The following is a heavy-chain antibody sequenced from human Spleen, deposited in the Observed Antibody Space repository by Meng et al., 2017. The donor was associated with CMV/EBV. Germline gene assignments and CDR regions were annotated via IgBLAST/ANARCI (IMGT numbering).Heavy chain of an antibody. Sequence: SETLSLTCTVSGGSISSSSNYWGWIRQPPGKGLEWLGHINHIANTNYNPSPKSRLTMSVDTSKNQFTLNLTSVTAADTAVYYCARGGPHQSGFDFWGQGTLVTVSS. V-gene: IGHV4-39*06. CDR3: ARGGPHQSGFDF. CDR1: GGSISSSSNY. D-gene: IGHD3-10*01. J-gene: IGHJ4*02. CDR2: INHIANT.